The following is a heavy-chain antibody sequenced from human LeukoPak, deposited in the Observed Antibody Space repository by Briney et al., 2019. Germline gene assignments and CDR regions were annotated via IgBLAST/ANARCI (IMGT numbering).Heavy chain of an antibody. CDR3: AKDRAPSVYSGMGV. CDR1: GFTFSTCA. Sequence: GGSLRLSCVASGFTFSTCAMSWVRRAPGKGLEWVSGISGSGASTYADSVKGRFTISRDNSKNTLYLQMSSLRAEDTAKYYCAKDRAPSVYSGMGVWGQGTTVTVSS. CDR2: ISGSGAST. J-gene: IGHJ6*02. D-gene: IGHD1-26*01. V-gene: IGHV3-23*01.